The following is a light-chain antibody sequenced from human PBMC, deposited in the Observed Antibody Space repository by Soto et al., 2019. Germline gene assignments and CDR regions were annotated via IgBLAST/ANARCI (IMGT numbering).Light chain of an antibody. Sequence: DIQMTQSPSSLSASVGDRVTITCRASQSISNYLSWYRQRPGKAPELLIYAATSLQGGVPSRFTGSGSGTDFTLIISSLQPEDFATYYCQQSYRASTFGQGTKVEIK. J-gene: IGKJ1*01. CDR1: QSISNY. V-gene: IGKV1-39*01. CDR3: QQSYRAST. CDR2: AAT.